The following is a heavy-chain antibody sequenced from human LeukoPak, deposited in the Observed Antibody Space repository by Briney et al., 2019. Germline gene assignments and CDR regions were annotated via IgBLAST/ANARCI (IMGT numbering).Heavy chain of an antibody. CDR1: GGTFSSYA. CDR2: IIPIFGIA. CDR3: AVTGCGGDCYTYGYYYYGMDV. J-gene: IGHJ6*02. Sequence: SVKVSCKASGGTFSSYAISWVRQAPGQGLEWMGRIIPIFGIANYAQKFQGRVTITADKPTSTAYMELSSLRSEDTAVYYCAVTGCGGDCYTYGYYYYGMDVWGQGTTVTVSS. D-gene: IGHD2-21*02. V-gene: IGHV1-69*04.